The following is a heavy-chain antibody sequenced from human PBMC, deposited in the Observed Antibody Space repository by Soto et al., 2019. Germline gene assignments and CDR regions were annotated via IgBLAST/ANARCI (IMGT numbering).Heavy chain of an antibody. Sequence: QVQLVQSGAEVKKHGASVKVSCKASGYTFTIYGISWVRQAPGQGREWMGWISPYNGNTHYAQQLQGRVTMTTDTSKSTDYMELGSLRSDDTAVYYWASAYGSGSSNPAPPDYYCGMDVLGQGTTVTFAS. CDR2: ISPYNGNT. CDR3: ASAYGSGSSNPAPPDYYCGMDV. CDR1: GYTFTIYG. V-gene: IGHV1-18*04. J-gene: IGHJ6*02. D-gene: IGHD3-10*01.